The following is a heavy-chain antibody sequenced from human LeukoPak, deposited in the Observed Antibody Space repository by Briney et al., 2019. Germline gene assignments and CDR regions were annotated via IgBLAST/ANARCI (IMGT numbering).Heavy chain of an antibody. CDR1: GFSLSTTGLC. CDR3: ARIPLLITGTEDY. CDR2: IDWDDDR. Sequence: SGPALVKPTQTLTLTCTFSGFSLSTTGLCVGWIRHPPGKALEWLARIDWDDDRYYSTSLKTRLTISKDTSKNQVVLTMTNMDPVDTATYYCARIPLLITGTEDYWGQGTLVTVSS. V-gene: IGHV2-70*11. D-gene: IGHD1-20*01. J-gene: IGHJ4*02.